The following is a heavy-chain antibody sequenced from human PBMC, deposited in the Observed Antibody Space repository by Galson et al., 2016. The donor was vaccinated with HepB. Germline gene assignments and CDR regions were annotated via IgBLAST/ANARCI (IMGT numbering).Heavy chain of an antibody. CDR1: GGSIRGYY. V-gene: IGHV4-59*01. Sequence: SETLSLTCTVSGGSIRGYYWSWIWQPPGKGLEWIGYIYYNGSTNYNPSLKSRVTISLDTSKNQFSLKVCSVTAADTAVYYCARSIAVPGNLFDNWGQGTLVTVSS. D-gene: IGHD6-19*01. J-gene: IGHJ4*02. CDR2: IYYNGST. CDR3: ARSIAVPGNLFDN.